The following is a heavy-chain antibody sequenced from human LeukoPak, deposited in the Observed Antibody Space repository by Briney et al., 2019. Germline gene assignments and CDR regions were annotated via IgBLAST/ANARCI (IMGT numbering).Heavy chain of an antibody. CDR2: ISGSGDDT. CDR1: GFTFTDSY. Sequence: PGGSLRLSCAASGFTFTDSYMTWVRQAPGKGLEWLSYISGSGDDTNYADSVRGRFTISRDNAKNSLYLQMNSLRAEDTALYYCARGHYGSGSYPDYWGQGTLVTVSS. CDR3: ARGHYGSGSYPDY. D-gene: IGHD3-10*01. J-gene: IGHJ4*02. V-gene: IGHV3-11*05.